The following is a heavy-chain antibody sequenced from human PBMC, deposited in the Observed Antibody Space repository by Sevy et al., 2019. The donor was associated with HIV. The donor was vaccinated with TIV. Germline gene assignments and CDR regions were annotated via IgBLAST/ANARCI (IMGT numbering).Heavy chain of an antibody. Sequence: GGSLRLSCAASGFTFSSYSMNWVRQAPGKGLEWVSSISSSSSYIYYADSVKGRFTISRDNAKNSLYLQMNSLRAEDTAVYYCARTRDYYGSWMGFDPWGQGTLVTVSS. J-gene: IGHJ5*02. CDR1: GFTFSSYS. CDR2: ISSSSSYI. CDR3: ARTRDYYGSWMGFDP. D-gene: IGHD3-10*01. V-gene: IGHV3-21*01.